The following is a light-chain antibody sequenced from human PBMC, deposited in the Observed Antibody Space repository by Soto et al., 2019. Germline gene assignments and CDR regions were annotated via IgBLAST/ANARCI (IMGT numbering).Light chain of an antibody. CDR1: QSISSY. CDR3: QQSYSTPT. J-gene: IGKJ1*01. Sequence: DIQMTQSPSSLSASVGDRVTITCRASQSISSYLNWYQQKPGKAPKLLIYAASSLQSGVPSRFSGSGSGTDFTLTISRLQPEDFATYYCQQSYSTPTFGKGTKV. V-gene: IGKV1-39*01. CDR2: AAS.